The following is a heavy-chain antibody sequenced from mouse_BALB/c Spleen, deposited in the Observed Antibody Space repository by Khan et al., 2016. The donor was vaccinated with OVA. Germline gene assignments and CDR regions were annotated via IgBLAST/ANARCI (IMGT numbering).Heavy chain of an antibody. V-gene: IGHV14-1*02. CDR3: ARRGYGNYWFAY. J-gene: IGHJ3*01. Sequence: VRLQQSEAELVRPGALVKLSCKASGFNIRDYYMHWVKQRPDQGLELIGWIDPENGHTIYDPKFQGKASITADTSSNTAYLQLSSLTSEDTAVYYCARRGYGNYWFAYWGQGTLVTVSA. CDR2: IDPENGHT. CDR1: GFNIRDYY. D-gene: IGHD2-1*01.